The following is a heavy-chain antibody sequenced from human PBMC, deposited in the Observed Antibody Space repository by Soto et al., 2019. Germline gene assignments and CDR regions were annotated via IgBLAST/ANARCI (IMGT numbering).Heavy chain of an antibody. CDR2: ITSSSGTR. Sequence: PGGSLRLSCAASGFAFSSYSMNWVRQAPGKGLEWISYITSSSGTRYYADSVKGRFTVSRDNAKNSLSLQMNSLRDEDTAVYYCARRGGAEGLVLDYWGQGTLVSV. J-gene: IGHJ4*02. CDR3: ARRGGAEGLVLDY. V-gene: IGHV3-48*02. CDR1: GFAFSSYS. D-gene: IGHD6-6*01.